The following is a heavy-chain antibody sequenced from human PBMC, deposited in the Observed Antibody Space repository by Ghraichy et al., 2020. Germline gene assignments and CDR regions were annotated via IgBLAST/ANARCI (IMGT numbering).Heavy chain of an antibody. J-gene: IGHJ6*02. Sequence: ASVKVSCKASGYTFTGYYMHWVRQAPGQGLEWMGWINPNSGGTNYAQKFQGRVTMTRDTSISTAYMELSRLRSDDTAVYYCAREPPYRENYYYGMDVWGQGTTVTVSS. CDR3: AREPPYRENYYYGMDV. CDR1: GYTFTGYY. CDR2: INPNSGGT. V-gene: IGHV1-2*02. D-gene: IGHD5-18*01.